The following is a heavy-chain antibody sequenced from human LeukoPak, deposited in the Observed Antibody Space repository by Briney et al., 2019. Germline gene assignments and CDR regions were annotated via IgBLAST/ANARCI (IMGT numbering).Heavy chain of an antibody. CDR1: RFTFSDYE. V-gene: IGHV3-74*01. Sequence: GGSLRLSCAASRFTFSDYEMNWVRQAPGKGLVWVSRINSDGSSTGYADSVKGRFTISRDNAKNTLYLQMNSLRAEDTAVYYSVLRYFGHAFDIWGQGTMVTVSS. CDR3: VLRYFGHAFDI. CDR2: INSDGSST. J-gene: IGHJ3*02. D-gene: IGHD3-9*01.